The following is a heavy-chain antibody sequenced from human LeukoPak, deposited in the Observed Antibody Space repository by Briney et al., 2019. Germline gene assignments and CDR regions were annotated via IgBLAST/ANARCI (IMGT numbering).Heavy chain of an antibody. CDR2: ISTNGDRT. J-gene: IGHJ4*02. V-gene: IGHV3-23*01. CDR1: GLTFSNYA. CDR3: AKQLGYCSDGSCYFPY. Sequence: GGSLRLSCAASGLTFSNYAMTWVRQAPGKGLEWVSAISTNGDRTYYADSVKGRFTVSRDNFKNSLYLQMNSLRAEDTALYYCAKQLGYCSDGSCYFPYWGQGTLVTVSS. D-gene: IGHD2-15*01.